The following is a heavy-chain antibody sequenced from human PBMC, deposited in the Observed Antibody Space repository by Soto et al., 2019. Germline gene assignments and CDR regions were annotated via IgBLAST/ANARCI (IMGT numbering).Heavy chain of an antibody. CDR3: ASIYRFPLYYYMDV. CDR2: INHSGST. V-gene: IGHV4-34*01. J-gene: IGHJ6*03. CDR1: GGSFSGYY. D-gene: IGHD4-4*01. Sequence: QVQLQQWGAGLLKPSETLSLTCAVYGGSFSGYYWSWIRQPPGKGLEWIGEINHSGSTNYNPSLKSRVTISVDTSKNQFSLKLSSVTAADTAVYYCASIYRFPLYYYMDVWGKGTTVTVSS.